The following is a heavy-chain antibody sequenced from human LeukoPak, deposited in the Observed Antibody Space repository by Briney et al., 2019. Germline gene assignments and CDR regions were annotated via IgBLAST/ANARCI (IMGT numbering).Heavy chain of an antibody. J-gene: IGHJ3*02. CDR2: INPSGGST. V-gene: IGHV1-46*01. D-gene: IGHD3-10*01. CDR1: GYTFTSYY. Sequence: ASVKVSCKASGYTFTSYYMHWVRQAPGQGLEWMGIINPSGGSTSYAQKFQGRVTMTRDTSTSTVYMELSSLRSEDTAVYYCARGYRIRGVSDAFDIWGQGTMVTVSS. CDR3: ARGYRIRGVSDAFDI.